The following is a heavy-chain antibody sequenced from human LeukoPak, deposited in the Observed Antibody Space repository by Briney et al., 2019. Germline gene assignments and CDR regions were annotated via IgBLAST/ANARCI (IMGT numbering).Heavy chain of an antibody. D-gene: IGHD6-6*01. Sequence: PSETPSLTCTVSGGSISSYYWSWIRQPPGKGLEWIGHIYYSGSTNYNPSLKSRVTISVDTSKNQFSLQLNSVTPEDTAVYYCARDKYSSSDWGQGTLVTVSS. V-gene: IGHV4-59*12. CDR3: ARDKYSSSD. CDR1: GGSISSYY. J-gene: IGHJ4*02. CDR2: IYYSGST.